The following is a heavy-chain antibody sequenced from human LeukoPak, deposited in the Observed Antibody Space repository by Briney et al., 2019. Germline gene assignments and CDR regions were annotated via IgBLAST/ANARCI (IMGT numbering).Heavy chain of an antibody. Sequence: SETLSLTCTASGYSISSGYYWGWIRQPPGKGLEWIGSIYHSGSTYYNPSLKSRVTISVDTSKNQFTLKLSSVTAADTAVYYCARDLGAASGGDNWFDPWGQGTLVTVSS. CDR3: ARDLGAASGGDNWFDP. CDR2: IYHSGST. V-gene: IGHV4-38-2*02. J-gene: IGHJ5*02. D-gene: IGHD6-13*01. CDR1: GYSISSGYY.